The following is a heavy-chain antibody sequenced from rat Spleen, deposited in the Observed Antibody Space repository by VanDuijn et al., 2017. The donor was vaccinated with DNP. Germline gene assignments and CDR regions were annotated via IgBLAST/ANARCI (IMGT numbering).Heavy chain of an antibody. D-gene: IGHD1-4*01. CDR3: ARRRLPYWYFDF. Sequence: QVQLQQSGAELATPGSSVKISCKASGYTFTTYYISWIKHTTGQGLEYIGYINTGSGGTNYNEKFKGKATLTVDISSSTAFMQLSSLTPDDSAVYYCARRRLPYWYFDFWGPGTMVTVSS. CDR1: GYTFTTYY. CDR2: INTGSGGT. V-gene: IGHV1-43*01. J-gene: IGHJ1*01.